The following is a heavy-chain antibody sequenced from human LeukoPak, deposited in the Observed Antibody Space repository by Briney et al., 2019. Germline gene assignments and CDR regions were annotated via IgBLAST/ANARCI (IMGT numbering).Heavy chain of an antibody. D-gene: IGHD3-10*01. CDR3: ASSLDGSGGEFDY. Sequence: PGRSLRLSCTASGFSFGDYGMSWVRQAPGKGLEWIGFIRSKAYGGTSEYAASVKGRFTISRDDSKSIAYLQMNSLKSEDTAVYYCASSLDGSGGEFDYWGQGTLVTVSS. CDR2: IRSKAYGGTS. CDR1: GFSFGDYG. V-gene: IGHV3-49*04. J-gene: IGHJ4*02.